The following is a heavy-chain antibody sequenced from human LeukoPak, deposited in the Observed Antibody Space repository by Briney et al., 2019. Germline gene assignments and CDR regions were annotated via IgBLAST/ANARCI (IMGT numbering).Heavy chain of an antibody. CDR3: ARVYYDYVWGSYGYFDY. J-gene: IGHJ4*02. D-gene: IGHD3-16*01. V-gene: IGHV1-2*02. CDR1: GYTFTGYY. CDR2: INPNSGGT. Sequence: ASVKVSCKASGYTFTGYYMHWVRQAPGQGLEWMGWINPNSGGTNYAQKFQGRVTMTRDTSISTAYMELSRLRSDDTAVYYCARVYYDYVWGSYGYFDYWGRGTLVTVSS.